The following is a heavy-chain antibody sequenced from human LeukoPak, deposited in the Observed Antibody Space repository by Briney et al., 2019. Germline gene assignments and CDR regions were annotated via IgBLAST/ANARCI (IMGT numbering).Heavy chain of an antibody. D-gene: IGHD6-19*01. Sequence: GGSLRLSCAASGFTFSFYAMHWVRQAPSKGLEWVAVISYDGTNKYYADSVKGRFTISRDTSKNTLFLQMNSLRAEDTAVYYCARARIRLGGWYAFDYWGQGTLVTVSS. J-gene: IGHJ4*02. CDR1: GFTFSFYA. V-gene: IGHV3-30-3*01. CDR3: ARARIRLGGWYAFDY. CDR2: ISYDGTNK.